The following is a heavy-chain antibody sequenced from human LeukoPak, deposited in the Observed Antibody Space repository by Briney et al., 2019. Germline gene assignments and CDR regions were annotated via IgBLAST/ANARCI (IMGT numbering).Heavy chain of an antibody. CDR3: ASDSPGYDSGSYYAY. V-gene: IGHV3-23*01. Sequence: GGSLRLSCAASGFTFSSYAMSWVRQAPGKGLEWVSAISGSGGSTYYADSVKGRFTISRDNSKNTLYLQMNSLRAEDTAVYYCASDSPGYDSGSYYAYWGQGTLVTVSS. D-gene: IGHD2-15*01. CDR2: ISGSGGST. J-gene: IGHJ4*02. CDR1: GFTFSSYA.